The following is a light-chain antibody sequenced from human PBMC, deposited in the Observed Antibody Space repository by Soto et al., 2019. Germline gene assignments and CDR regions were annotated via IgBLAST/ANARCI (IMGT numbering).Light chain of an antibody. CDR2: DVS. CDR3: SSYSTTSTLV. CDR1: SSDVGGENY. J-gene: IGLJ1*01. Sequence: QSVLTQPASVSGSPGQSITISCTGTSSDVGGENYVPWYQQHPGRAPKLMIYDVSNRPSGVSNRFSGSKPGNTASLTISGLQAEDEADYYCSSYSTTSTLVFGSGTKVTVL. V-gene: IGLV2-14*03.